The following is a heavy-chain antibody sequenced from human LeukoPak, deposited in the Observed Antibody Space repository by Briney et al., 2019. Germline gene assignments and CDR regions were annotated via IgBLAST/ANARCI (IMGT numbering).Heavy chain of an antibody. CDR3: ARVWFGELWPYYMGV. D-gene: IGHD3-10*01. J-gene: IGHJ6*03. CDR2: IYYSGST. V-gene: IGHV4-59*01. CDR1: GGSISSYY. Sequence: PSETLSLTCTVSGGSISSYYWSWIRQPPGKGLEWIGYIYYSGSTNYNPSLKSRVTISVDTSKNQFSLKLSSVTAADTAVYYCARVWFGELWPYYMGVWGKGTTVTISS.